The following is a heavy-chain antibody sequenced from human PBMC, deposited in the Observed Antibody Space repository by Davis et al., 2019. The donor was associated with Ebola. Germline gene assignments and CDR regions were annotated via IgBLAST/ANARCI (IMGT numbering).Heavy chain of an antibody. CDR1: GGTFSSYA. J-gene: IGHJ6*02. D-gene: IGHD2-2*01. CDR3: ARPSIEVPAAISHVMDV. V-gene: IGHV1-69*04. Sequence: AASVKVSCKASGGTFSSYAISWVRQAPGQGLEWMGRIIPILGIANYAQKFQGRVTIIADKSTTTAYMELSSLRSEDTAVYYCARPSIEVPAAISHVMDVWGQGTTVTVSS. CDR2: IIPILGIA.